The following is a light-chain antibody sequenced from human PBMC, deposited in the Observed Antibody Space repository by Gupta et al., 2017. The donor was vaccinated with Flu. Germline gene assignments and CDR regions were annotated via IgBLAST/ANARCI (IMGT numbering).Light chain of an antibody. CDR2: EVS. Sequence: QSALTQPPSASGSPGQSVTTSCTGTSSDVGGYNYVSWYQQHPGTAPKLMIYEVSKRPSGVPDRFSGSKSGNTASLTVSGLQAEDEADYYCSSYAGSNNLGVFGGGTKLTVL. CDR1: SSDVGGYNY. V-gene: IGLV2-8*01. CDR3: SSYAGSNNLGV. J-gene: IGLJ2*01.